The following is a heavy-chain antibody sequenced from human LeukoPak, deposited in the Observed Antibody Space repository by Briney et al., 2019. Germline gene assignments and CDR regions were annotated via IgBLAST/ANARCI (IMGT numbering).Heavy chain of an antibody. D-gene: IGHD4-17*01. CDR2: ISSSSSYI. Sequence: PGGSLRLSCAASGFTFSSYAMSWVRQAPGKGLEWVSSISSSSSYIYYADSVKGRFTISRDNAKNSLYLQMNSLRAEDTAVYYCASPRTDYDFDYWGQGTLVTVSS. CDR3: ASPRTDYDFDY. V-gene: IGHV3-21*01. CDR1: GFTFSSYA. J-gene: IGHJ4*02.